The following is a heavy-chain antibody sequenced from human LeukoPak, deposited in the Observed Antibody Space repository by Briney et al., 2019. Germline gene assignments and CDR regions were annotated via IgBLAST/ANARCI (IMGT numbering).Heavy chain of an antibody. V-gene: IGHV4-34*01. J-gene: IGHJ4*02. CDR3: ARGRSGYSYGYVANY. D-gene: IGHD5-18*01. CDR1: GGSFSGYY. CDR2: INHSGST. Sequence: SETLSLTCAVYGGSFSGYYWSWIRQPPGKGLEWIGEINHSGSTNYNPSLKSRVTISVDTSKNQFSLKLSSVTAADTAVYYCARGRSGYSYGYVANYWGQGTRVTVSS.